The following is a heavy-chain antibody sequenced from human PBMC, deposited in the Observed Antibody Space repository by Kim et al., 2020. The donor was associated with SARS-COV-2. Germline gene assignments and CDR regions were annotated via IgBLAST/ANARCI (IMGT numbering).Heavy chain of an antibody. CDR3: ARVTTVTTGWFDP. D-gene: IGHD4-4*01. J-gene: IGHJ5*02. V-gene: IGHV4-34*01. Sequence: CNPSLKSRVTISVDTSKNQFSLKLSSVTAADTAVYYCARVTTVTTGWFDPWGQGTLVTVSS.